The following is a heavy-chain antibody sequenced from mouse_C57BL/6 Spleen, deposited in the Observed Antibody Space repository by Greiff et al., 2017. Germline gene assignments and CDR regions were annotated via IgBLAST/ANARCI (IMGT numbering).Heavy chain of an antibody. V-gene: IGHV1-82*01. CDR2: IYPGDGDT. CDR3: ARGFLYYYAMDY. Sequence: QVQLQQSGPELVKPGASVKISCKASGYAFSSSWMNWVKQRPGKGLEWIGRIYPGDGDTNYNGMFKGKAKLPADKSSSTAYMQLSSLTSEDSAVYFCARGFLYYYAMDYWGQGTSVTVSS. D-gene: IGHD6-2*01. CDR1: GYAFSSSW. J-gene: IGHJ4*01.